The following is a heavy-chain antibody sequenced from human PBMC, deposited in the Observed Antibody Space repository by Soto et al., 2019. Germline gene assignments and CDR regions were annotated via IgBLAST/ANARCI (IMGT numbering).Heavy chain of an antibody. CDR3: AKDAKILDWLPTSYYFDF. CDR2: ISRSGNST. D-gene: IGHD3-9*01. V-gene: IGHV3-23*01. CDR1: GLRFSSYA. J-gene: IGHJ4*02. Sequence: EVQVLESGGGLAQPGRSLRLSCAVSGLRFSSYAMTWVRQSPGKGLGGVSSISRSGNSTYSADSVRGRFTISRDNSKNTLYLQMNSLRAEDTAVYYCAKDAKILDWLPTSYYFDFWGQGTLVTVSS.